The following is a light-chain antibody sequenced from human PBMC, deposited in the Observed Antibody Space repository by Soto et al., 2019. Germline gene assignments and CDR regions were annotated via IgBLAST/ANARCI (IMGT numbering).Light chain of an antibody. J-gene: IGLJ1*01. CDR2: DVS. V-gene: IGLV2-11*01. Sequence: QSALTQPRSVSGSPGQSVTISCTGTSSDVGAYDYVSWYQHHPGKAPKLMIYDVSKRPSGVPDRFSGSKSGKTASLTISGLQAEDEADYYCCSFAGTYSYVFGTGTKVTVL. CDR1: SSDVGAYDY. CDR3: CSFAGTYSYV.